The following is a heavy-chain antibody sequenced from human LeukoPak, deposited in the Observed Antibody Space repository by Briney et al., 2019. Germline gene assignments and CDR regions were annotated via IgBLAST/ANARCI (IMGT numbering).Heavy chain of an antibody. CDR1: GFSLSTSGVG. V-gene: IGHV2-5*01. Sequence: ESGPTLVKPTQTLTLTCTFSGFSLSTSGVGVGWIRQPPGKALEWLALIYWNDDKRYSPSLKSRLTITKDTSKNQVVLTMTNMDPGKTAPYYWAHGEAFQYLDCHHKNGGQGPLVTV. CDR3: AHGEAFQYLDCHHKN. CDR2: IYWNDDK. J-gene: IGHJ4*02. D-gene: IGHD3-9*01.